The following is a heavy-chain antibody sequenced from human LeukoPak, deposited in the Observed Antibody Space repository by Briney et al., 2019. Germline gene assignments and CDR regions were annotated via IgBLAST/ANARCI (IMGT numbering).Heavy chain of an antibody. Sequence: ASVKVSCKASGYTFTSYYMHRVRQAPGQGLEWMGIINPSGGSTSYAQKFQGRVTMTRDTSTSTVYMELSSLRSEDTAVYYCARVWNVAGNGGNQYYFDYWGQGTLVTVSS. V-gene: IGHV1-46*01. CDR2: INPSGGST. D-gene: IGHD6-19*01. CDR1: GYTFTSYY. J-gene: IGHJ4*02. CDR3: ARVWNVAGNGGNQYYFDY.